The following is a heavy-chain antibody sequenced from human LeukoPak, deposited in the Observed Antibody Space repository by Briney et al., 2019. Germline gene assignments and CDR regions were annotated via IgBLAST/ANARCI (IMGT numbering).Heavy chain of an antibody. J-gene: IGHJ3*02. Sequence: GGSLRLSCAASGFTFSSYWMSWVRQAPGKGLEWVANIKQDGSEKYYVDSVKGRFTISRDNAKNSLYLQMNSLRAEDTAVYYCARELGDCSGGSCYFWGAFDIWGQGTMVTVSS. V-gene: IGHV3-7*01. CDR1: GFTFSSYW. CDR2: IKQDGSEK. CDR3: ARELGDCSGGSCYFWGAFDI. D-gene: IGHD2-15*01.